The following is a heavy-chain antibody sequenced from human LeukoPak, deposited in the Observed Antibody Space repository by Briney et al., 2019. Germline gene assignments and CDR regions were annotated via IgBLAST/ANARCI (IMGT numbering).Heavy chain of an antibody. CDR2: IYYSGST. D-gene: IGHD3-16*01. CDR1: GGSISSSSYY. CDR3: ARQLGAYSYPFDI. V-gene: IGHV4-39*01. Sequence: SETLSLTCTVSGGSISSSSYYWGWIRQPPGKGLELIGIIYYSGSTLYNPSLTSRVTISVDTSKNQFSLRLNSVTAADSAVYYCARQLGAYSYPFDIWGQATTVTVSS. J-gene: IGHJ3*02.